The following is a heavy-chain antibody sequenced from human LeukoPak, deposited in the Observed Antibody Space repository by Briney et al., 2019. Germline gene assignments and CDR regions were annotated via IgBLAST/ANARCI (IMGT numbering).Heavy chain of an antibody. CDR2: ISYDGSNK. D-gene: IGHD2-15*01. J-gene: IGHJ4*02. CDR3: AKDAGGVAALSYYFDY. CDR1: GFTFSSYG. Sequence: PGGSLRLSCAASGFTFSSYGMHWVRQAPGKGLEWVAVISYDGSNKYYADTVKGRFTISRDNSKNTLYLQMNSLRAEDTAVYYCAKDAGGVAALSYYFDYWGQGTLVTVSS. V-gene: IGHV3-30*18.